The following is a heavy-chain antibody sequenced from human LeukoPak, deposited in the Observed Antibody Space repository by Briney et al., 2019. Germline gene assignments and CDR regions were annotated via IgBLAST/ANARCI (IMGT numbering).Heavy chain of an antibody. D-gene: IGHD2-2*01. CDR2: ISSKSDFI. V-gene: IGHV3-21*01. J-gene: IGHJ5*02. CDR3: ARADCSSSTCYLRRSWFDP. CDR1: GFSFNYYD. Sequence: PGGSLTLSCAGSGFSFNYYDMNWVRQAPGKGLEWVSSISSKSDFIYYSDSVRGRFTISRDNAENSLYLQMNSLRAEDTAVYYCARADCSSSTCYLRRSWFDPWGEGTLVTVSS.